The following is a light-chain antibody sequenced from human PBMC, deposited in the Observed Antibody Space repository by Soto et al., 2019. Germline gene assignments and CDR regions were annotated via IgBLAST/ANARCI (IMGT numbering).Light chain of an antibody. J-gene: IGLJ1*01. CDR2: EVS. Sequence: QSALTQPPSASGSPGQSVTISCTGTSSDVGGTNFVSWYQQHPGKAPKLIIFEVSKRPSGVPNRFSGSKSGNTASLTVSGLQAEDEADYYGGSSAGSSSVFGTGTKLTV. CDR3: GSSAGSSSV. CDR1: SSDVGGTNF. V-gene: IGLV2-8*01.